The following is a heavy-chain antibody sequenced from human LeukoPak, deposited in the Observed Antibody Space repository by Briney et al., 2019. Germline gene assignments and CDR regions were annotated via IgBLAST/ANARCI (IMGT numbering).Heavy chain of an antibody. CDR3: ASLLRPNFQPPTDY. CDR2: IYYSGST. Sequence: SETLSLTCTVSGGSISSSSYYWGWIRQPPGKGLEWIGSIYYSGSTYYNPSLKSRVTISVDTSKNQFSLKLSSVTAADTAVYYCASLLRPNFQPPTDYWGQGTLVTVSS. V-gene: IGHV4-39*07. CDR1: GGSISSSSYY. J-gene: IGHJ4*02. D-gene: IGHD1-26*01.